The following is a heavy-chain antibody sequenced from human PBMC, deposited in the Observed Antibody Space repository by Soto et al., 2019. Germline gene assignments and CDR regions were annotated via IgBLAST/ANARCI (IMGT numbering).Heavy chain of an antibody. CDR2: IYYSGSS. V-gene: IGHV4-30-4*01. Sequence: QVQLQESGPGLVKPSQTLSLTCTVFGGSVSSGDFYWSWIRQPPGKGLEWIGYIYYSGSSYYHPSLKGRVVISVDASKNQLSLNMRSVTAADTAVHFCPRGILDYGGHFVYWGRGTLVDVSS. CDR1: GGSVSSGDFY. D-gene: IGHD4-17*01. CDR3: PRGILDYGGHFVY. J-gene: IGHJ4*02.